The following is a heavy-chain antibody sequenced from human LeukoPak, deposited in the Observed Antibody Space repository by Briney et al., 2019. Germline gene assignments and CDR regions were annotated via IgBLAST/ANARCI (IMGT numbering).Heavy chain of an antibody. Sequence: SVKVSCKASGYTFTSYGISWVRQAPGQGLEWMGRVIPILGIANYAQKFQGRVTITADRSTSTAYTELSSLRSEDTAVYYCARDSSSDPWGQGTLVTVSS. CDR1: GYTFTSYG. D-gene: IGHD6-19*01. J-gene: IGHJ5*02. V-gene: IGHV1-69*04. CDR2: VIPILGIA. CDR3: ARDSSSDP.